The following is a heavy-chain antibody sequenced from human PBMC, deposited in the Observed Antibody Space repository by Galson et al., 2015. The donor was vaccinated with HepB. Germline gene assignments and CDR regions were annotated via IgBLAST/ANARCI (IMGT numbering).Heavy chain of an antibody. CDR3: ARERNTVVGRDAFDV. CDR1: GGSFYNYA. V-gene: IGHV1-69*06. CDR2: IIPVFGTA. D-gene: IGHD2-21*01. Sequence: SVKVSCKASGGSFYNYAISWVRRAPGQGPEWMGGIIPVFGTAKYEQKFQGRVTISADISTRTAYMELRSLRPEDTAVYYCARERNTVVGRDAFDVWGQGTMVTVSS. J-gene: IGHJ3*01.